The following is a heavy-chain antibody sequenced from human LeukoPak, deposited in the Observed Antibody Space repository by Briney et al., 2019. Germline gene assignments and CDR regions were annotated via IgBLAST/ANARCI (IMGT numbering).Heavy chain of an antibody. Sequence: GASVKVSCKASGYTFTSYGISWVRQAPGQGLEWMGWISAYNGNTNYAQKFQGRVTMTRNTSISTAYMELSSLRSEDTAVYYCARVRSRDSSGYYYVWSWRSTHHFDYWGQGTLVTVSS. V-gene: IGHV1-18*01. CDR3: ARVRSRDSSGYYYVWSWRSTHHFDY. CDR1: GYTFTSYG. CDR2: ISAYNGNT. D-gene: IGHD3-22*01. J-gene: IGHJ4*02.